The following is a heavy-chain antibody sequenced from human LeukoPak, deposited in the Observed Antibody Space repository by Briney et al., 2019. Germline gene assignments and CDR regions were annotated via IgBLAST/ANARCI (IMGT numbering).Heavy chain of an antibody. Sequence: PSETLSLTCTVSGGSISSYYWSWIRQPPGKGLEWIGYIYYSGSTNYNPSLKSRVTISVDTSKNQFSLKLSSVTAADTAVYYCARGRRGVRYFEGESWYFDYWGQGTLVTVSS. J-gene: IGHJ4*02. CDR3: ARGRRGVRYFEGESWYFDY. CDR1: GGSISSYY. V-gene: IGHV4-59*08. CDR2: IYYSGST. D-gene: IGHD3-9*01.